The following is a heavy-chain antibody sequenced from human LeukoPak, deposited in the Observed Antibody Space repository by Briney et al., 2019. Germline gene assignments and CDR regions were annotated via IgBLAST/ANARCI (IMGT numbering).Heavy chain of an antibody. J-gene: IGHJ3*02. CDR3: ARGPGGGSYSDAFDI. CDR2: IYNSGST. CDR1: GGSISSDY. V-gene: IGHV4-59*01. Sequence: PSKTLSLTCTVPGGSISSDYWSWIRQPPGKGLEWVAYIYNSGSTSYNPSLKSRVTISMNTSKNQFSLKLSSVTAADTAVYYCARGPGGGSYSDAFDIWGQGTMVTVSS. D-gene: IGHD1-26*01.